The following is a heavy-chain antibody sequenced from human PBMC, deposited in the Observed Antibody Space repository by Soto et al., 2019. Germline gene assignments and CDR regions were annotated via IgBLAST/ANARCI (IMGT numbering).Heavy chain of an antibody. CDR3: ASSRAPDYDILTGYYSYYYMDV. CDR2: IYYSGST. J-gene: IGHJ6*03. V-gene: IGHV4-31*03. CDR1: GGSISSGGYY. Sequence: SETLSLTCTVSGGSISSGGYYWSWIRQHPWKGLEWIGYIYYSGSTYYNPSLKSRVTISVDTSKNQFSLKLSSVTAADTAVYYCASSRAPDYDILTGYYSYYYMDVWGKGTTVTVSS. D-gene: IGHD3-9*01.